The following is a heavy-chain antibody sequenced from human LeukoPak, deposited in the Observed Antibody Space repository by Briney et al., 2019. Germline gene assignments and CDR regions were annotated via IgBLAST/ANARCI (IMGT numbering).Heavy chain of an antibody. V-gene: IGHV4-4*07. CDR2: IYTSGST. D-gene: IGHD2-2*02. J-gene: IGHJ5*02. CDR1: GGSISSYY. CDR3: ARFVYCSSTSCYTNWFDP. Sequence: SETLSLTCTVSGGSISSYYWSWIRQPAGKGLEWIGRIYTSGSTNYNPSLKSRVTMSVDTSKNQFSLKLSSVTAADTAVYYCARFVYCSSTSCYTNWFDPWGQGTLVTVSS.